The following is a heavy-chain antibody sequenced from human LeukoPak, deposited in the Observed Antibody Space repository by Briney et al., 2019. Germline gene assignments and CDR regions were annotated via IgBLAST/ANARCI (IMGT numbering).Heavy chain of an antibody. CDR1: GFTFSSYS. CDR2: ISSSSSTI. V-gene: IGHV3-48*01. CDR3: AKDSVIAAAATGYYYGMDV. Sequence: GGSLRLSCAASGFTFSSYSMNWVRQAPGKGLEWVSYISSSSSTIYYADSVKGRFTISRDNAKNSLYLQMNSLRTEDTALYYCAKDSVIAAAATGYYYGMDVWGQGTTVTVSS. J-gene: IGHJ6*02. D-gene: IGHD6-13*01.